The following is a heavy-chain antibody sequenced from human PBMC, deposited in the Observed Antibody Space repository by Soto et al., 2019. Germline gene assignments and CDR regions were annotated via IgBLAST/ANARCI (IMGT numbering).Heavy chain of an antibody. CDR2: IYWDGDK. CDR1: GFSLRTSGVG. J-gene: IGHJ5*02. V-gene: IGHV2-5*02. D-gene: IGHD2-15*01. Sequence: XGPTQVNPTPPLTLTCTFSGFSLRTSGVGVGWIRQPPGKALEWLSLIYWDGDKRYSPSLQSRLAITKDTSKSQVVLTLTNMDPVDTATYYCAPTFPRHIAGSSGGSFPPAFDLWGQGTLVTVSS. CDR3: APTFPRHIAGSSGGSFPPAFDL.